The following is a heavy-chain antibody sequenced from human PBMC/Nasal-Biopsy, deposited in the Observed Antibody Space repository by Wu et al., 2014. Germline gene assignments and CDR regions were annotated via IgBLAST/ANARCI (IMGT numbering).Heavy chain of an antibody. V-gene: IGHV6-1*01. CDR2: TYHRSTWFS. J-gene: IGHJ4*02. D-gene: IGHD5-12*01. CDR1: GDSVSSYFAA. CDR3: AREKTGGYDLLDY. Sequence: AISGDSVSSYFAAWNWVRRSPSRGLEWLGRTYHRSTWFSDSALSLRSRVTIDADASRNQFSLHLNSVTPEDSAVYYCAREKTGGYDLLDYWGQGTLVTVSS.